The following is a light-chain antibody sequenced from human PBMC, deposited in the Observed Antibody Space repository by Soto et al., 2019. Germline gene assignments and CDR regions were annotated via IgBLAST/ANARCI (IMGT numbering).Light chain of an antibody. Sequence: AIQLTQSPSSLSASVGDRVTITCRASQGISSALAWYQQKPGKAPNLLIYDASSLEGGVPSRFSGSGSGTDFTLTISSLQPEDCATYYCQQFNSYPRTFGQGNKVEIK. CDR3: QQFNSYPRT. CDR1: QGISSA. V-gene: IGKV1-13*02. CDR2: DAS. J-gene: IGKJ1*01.